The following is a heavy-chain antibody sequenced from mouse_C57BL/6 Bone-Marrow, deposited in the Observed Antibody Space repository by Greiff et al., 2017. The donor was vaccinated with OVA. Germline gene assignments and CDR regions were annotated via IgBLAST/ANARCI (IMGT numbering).Heavy chain of an antibody. CDR1: GFTFSDYG. D-gene: IGHD4-1*02. CDR3: ARGDNWDWFAY. CDR2: ISNLAYSI. J-gene: IGHJ3*01. V-gene: IGHV5-15*01. Sequence: DVMLVESGGGLVQPGGSLKLSCAASGFTFSDYGMAWVRQAPRKGPEWVAFISNLAYSIYYADTVTGRFTISRENAKNTLYLEMSSLRSEDTAMYYCARGDNWDWFAYWGQGTLVTVSA.